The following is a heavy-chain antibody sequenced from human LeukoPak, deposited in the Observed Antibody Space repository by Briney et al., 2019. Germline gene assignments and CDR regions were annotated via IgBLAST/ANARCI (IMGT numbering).Heavy chain of an antibody. CDR1: GVSISSNSYY. Sequence: PETLSLTFTVSGVSISSNSYYLGWIRQPPGKGLEWIGSIYYSGSTYYNPSLKSRVTISVDTSKNQFSLKLSSVTAADTAVYYCARLYSYLVYYFDYWGQGTLVTVSS. V-gene: IGHV4-39*01. CDR2: IYYSGST. J-gene: IGHJ4*02. D-gene: IGHD5-18*01. CDR3: ARLYSYLVYYFDY.